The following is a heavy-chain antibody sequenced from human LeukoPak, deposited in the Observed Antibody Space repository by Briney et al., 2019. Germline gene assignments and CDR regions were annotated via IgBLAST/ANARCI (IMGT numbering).Heavy chain of an antibody. D-gene: IGHD3-3*02. J-gene: IGHJ4*02. Sequence: SVKVSCKASGGTFSSYAISWVRQAPGQGLEWMGGIIPIFGTANYAQKFQGRVTITADESTSTAYMELSSLRSEDTAVYYCTRVGFLEWLFFDYWGQGTLVTVSS. CDR3: TRVGFLEWLFFDY. CDR2: IIPIFGTA. CDR1: GGTFSSYA. V-gene: IGHV1-69*13.